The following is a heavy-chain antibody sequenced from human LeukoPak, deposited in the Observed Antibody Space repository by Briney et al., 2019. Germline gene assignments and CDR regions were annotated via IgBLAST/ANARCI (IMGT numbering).Heavy chain of an antibody. J-gene: IGHJ4*02. CDR2: INPSGGST. Sequence: ASVKVSCKAFGYSLTNYYVHRVRQAPGQGLEWMGEINPSGGSTSYAQKFQGRITVTRDTYTNTVYMDLSSLRSEDTATYYCARGAPTTRIGAGRFDYWGQGSLLTVAS. CDR1: GYSLTNYY. CDR3: ARGAPTTRIGAGRFDY. V-gene: IGHV1-46*01. D-gene: IGHD5-12*01.